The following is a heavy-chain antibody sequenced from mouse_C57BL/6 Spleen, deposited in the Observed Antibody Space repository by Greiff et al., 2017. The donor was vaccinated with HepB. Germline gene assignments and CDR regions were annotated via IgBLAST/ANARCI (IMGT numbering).Heavy chain of an antibody. D-gene: IGHD3-2*02. CDR2: IYPGNGDT. Sequence: SGAELVRPGASVKMSCKASGYTFTSYNMHWVKQTPRQGLEWIGAIYPGNGDTSYNQKFKGKATLTVDKSSSAASMQLSSLTSEDSAVYFCATEGASSGYDAMDYWGQGTSVTVSS. CDR1: GYTFTSYN. J-gene: IGHJ4*01. V-gene: IGHV1-12*01. CDR3: ATEGASSGYDAMDY.